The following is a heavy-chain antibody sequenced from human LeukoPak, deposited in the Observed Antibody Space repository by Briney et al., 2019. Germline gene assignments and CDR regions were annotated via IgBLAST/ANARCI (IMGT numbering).Heavy chain of an antibody. V-gene: IGHV3-33*08. D-gene: IGHD3-10*01. CDR2: IWYDGSNK. J-gene: IGHJ4*02. CDR1: GFTFSSYA. CDR3: ARHYYGSGSYYNGSDY. Sequence: PGRSLRLSCAASGFTFSSYAMHWVRQAPGKGLEWVAVIWYDGSNKYYADSVKGRFTISRDNSKNTLYLQMNSLRAEDTAVYYCARHYYGSGSYYNGSDYWGQGTLVTVSS.